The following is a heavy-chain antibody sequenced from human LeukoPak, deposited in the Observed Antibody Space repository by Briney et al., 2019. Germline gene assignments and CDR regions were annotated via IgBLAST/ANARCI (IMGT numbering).Heavy chain of an antibody. CDR3: ARGYGSGSHYFDY. J-gene: IGHJ4*02. Sequence: SETLSLTCTVSGDSISNYYWSWIRQPPGKGLEWIGYIYYSGSTNYNPSLKSRVTISVDTSKNPFSLKLSSVTAADTALYYCARGYGSGSHYFDYWGQGSLVTVSS. CDR1: GDSISNYY. D-gene: IGHD3-10*01. CDR2: IYYSGST. V-gene: IGHV4-59*01.